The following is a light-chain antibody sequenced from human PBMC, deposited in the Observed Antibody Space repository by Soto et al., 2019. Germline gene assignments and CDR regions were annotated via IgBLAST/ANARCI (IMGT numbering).Light chain of an antibody. J-gene: IGKJ2*01. CDR3: QQYNNWPPKYT. V-gene: IGKV3-15*01. Sequence: EIVMTQSPATLSVSPGERATLSCRASQSVSSNLAWYQQKPGQAPRLLIYGASTRATGIPARFSGSGSGTEFTLTISSLQSEDFAVYYCQQYNNWPPKYTFGQGTNVDIK. CDR1: QSVSSN. CDR2: GAS.